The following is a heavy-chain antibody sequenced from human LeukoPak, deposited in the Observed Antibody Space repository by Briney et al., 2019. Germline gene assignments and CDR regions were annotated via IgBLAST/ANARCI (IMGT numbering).Heavy chain of an antibody. V-gene: IGHV3-7*03. CDR2: IKEDGGEI. CDR1: GFTFSSYW. D-gene: IGHD1-26*01. Sequence: GGSLRLSCAASGFTFSSYWMSWVRQAPGKGLEWVASIKEDGGEIHFVDSMKGRFTISRDNAKNSLYLQMNSLRGDDTAVYYCARSGYSHSWDYWGQGTLVIVSS. CDR3: ARSGYSHSWDY. J-gene: IGHJ4*02.